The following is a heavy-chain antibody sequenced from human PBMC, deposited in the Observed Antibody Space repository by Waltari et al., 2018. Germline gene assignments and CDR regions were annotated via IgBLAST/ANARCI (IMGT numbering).Heavy chain of an antibody. CDR1: GFSISAEC. CDR2: IRASGGNV. V-gene: IGHV3-23*04. D-gene: IGHD3-10*01. J-gene: IGHJ4*02. Sequence: EVQLVESGGGLIQPGGSLRLSCAASGFSISAECVSWVPQAPGKGLEWVSRIRASGGNVAYTDSVMGRFTISRDTSQNTVYLQMIGLRVEDTAVYYCTRSISQGVTASDYWGQGTLVTVSS. CDR3: TRSISQGVTASDY.